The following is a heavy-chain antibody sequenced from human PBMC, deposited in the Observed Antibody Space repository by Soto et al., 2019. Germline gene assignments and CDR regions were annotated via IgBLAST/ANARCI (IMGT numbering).Heavy chain of an antibody. V-gene: IGHV2-5*02. D-gene: IGHD2-15*01. J-gene: IGHJ4*02. CDR2: IYWDDDK. CDR1: GFSLSTSGVG. Sequence: QITLKESGPTLVKPTQTLTLTCTFSGFSLSTSGVGVGWIRQPPGTALEWLALIYWDDDKRYSPSLKSRLTITKDTSKNQVVLTMTNMDPVDTATYYCAHINRYCSGGRCSPYFFDFWGQGTLVTVSS. CDR3: AHINRYCSGGRCSPYFFDF.